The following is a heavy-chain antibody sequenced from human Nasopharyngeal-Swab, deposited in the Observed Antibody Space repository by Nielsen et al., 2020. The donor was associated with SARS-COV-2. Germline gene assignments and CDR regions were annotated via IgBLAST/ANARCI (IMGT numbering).Heavy chain of an antibody. CDR2: ISTSGRTT. J-gene: IGHJ6*02. CDR1: GFTFSEYY. D-gene: IGHD6-13*01. V-gene: IGHV3-11*04. CDR3: AVEQGYQVLLDYYYTGFDV. Sequence: GESLKISCAASGFTFSEYYMAWVRQAPGKGLEWLSYISTSGRTTDSADSFKGRFTISRENANNLLFLQMKSRRGEDTAVYYCAVEQGYQVLLDYYYTGFDVWGHGTAVTVSS.